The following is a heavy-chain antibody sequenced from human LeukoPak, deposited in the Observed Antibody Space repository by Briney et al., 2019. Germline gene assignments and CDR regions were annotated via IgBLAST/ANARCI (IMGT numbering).Heavy chain of an antibody. CDR3: ANRVGATV. V-gene: IGHV1-2*02. J-gene: IGHJ4*02. CDR1: GGTLSSYA. Sequence: ASVKVSCKASGGTLSSYAISWVRQAPGQGLEWMGWINPNSGGTNYAQKFQGRVTMTRDTSISTAYMELSRLRSDDTAVYYCANRVGATVWGQGTLVTVSS. CDR2: INPNSGGT. D-gene: IGHD1-26*01.